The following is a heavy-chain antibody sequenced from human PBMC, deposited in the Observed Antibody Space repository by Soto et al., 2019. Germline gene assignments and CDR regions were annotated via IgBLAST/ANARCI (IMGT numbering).Heavy chain of an antibody. CDR1: GASISSYY. V-gene: IGHV4-59*01. J-gene: IGHJ4*02. D-gene: IGHD5-12*01. CDR3: ASSRGGFFIDY. CDR2: IYSGGST. Sequence: PSETLSLTCTVSGASISSYYWSWIRQPPGKGLEWIGYIYSGGSTNYNPSLKSRVTMSPDTSKNQFSLKLTSVNAADTALYYCASSRGGFFIDYWGQGALVTVSS.